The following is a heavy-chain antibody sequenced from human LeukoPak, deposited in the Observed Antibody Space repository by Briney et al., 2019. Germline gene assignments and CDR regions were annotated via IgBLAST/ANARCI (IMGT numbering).Heavy chain of an antibody. Sequence: KPGESLKISCKGPGYRFSSYWIGWVRQMPGKGLEWMGIIHPGDSETRYSPSFQGQVTISADKSISTAYLQWSSLKASDTAMYYCVRALGYCTSGSCYYYDYWGQGTLVTVSS. CDR2: IHPGDSET. V-gene: IGHV5-51*01. CDR3: VRALGYCTSGSCYYYDY. D-gene: IGHD2-15*01. CDR1: GYRFSSYW. J-gene: IGHJ4*02.